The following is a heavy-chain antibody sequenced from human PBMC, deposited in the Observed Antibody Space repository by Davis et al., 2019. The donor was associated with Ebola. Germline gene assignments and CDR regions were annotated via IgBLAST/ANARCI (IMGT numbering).Heavy chain of an antibody. CDR3: ATLNINDRSAYYAYSY. V-gene: IGHV4-39*01. CDR1: GGSISSSSYY. D-gene: IGHD3-22*01. Sequence: MPGGSLRLSCTVSGGSISSSSYYWGWIRQPPGKGLEWIGSIYYGGSPYSNPSLKSRVTISLDTSKNQFSLNLSSVTAADTAVYYCATLNINDRSAYYAYSYWGQGTLVTVSS. J-gene: IGHJ4*02. CDR2: IYYGGSP.